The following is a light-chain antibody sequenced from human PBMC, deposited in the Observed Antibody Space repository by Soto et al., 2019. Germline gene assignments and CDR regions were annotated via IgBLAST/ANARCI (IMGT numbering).Light chain of an antibody. J-gene: IGLJ1*01. Sequence: QSALTQPASVSRSPGQSITIPCTGTSSDVGGYNYVSWYQQHPGKAPKLMIYDVSNRPSGVSNRFSGSKSGNTASLTISGLQAEDEADYYCSSYTSSSTLHYVFGTGTKVTVL. V-gene: IGLV2-14*01. CDR2: DVS. CDR1: SSDVGGYNY. CDR3: SSYTSSSTLHYV.